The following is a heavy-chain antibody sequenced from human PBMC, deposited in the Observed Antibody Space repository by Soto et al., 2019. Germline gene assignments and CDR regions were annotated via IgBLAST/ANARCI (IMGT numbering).Heavy chain of an antibody. Sequence: PXXSLRLSYAASGFTFSDYAMRWVPQAPGKGLEWVSAISGSAGSTYFADSVKGRFSISRDNSNNSLFLQMDSLRAEDTAVYHCAKGHSSGWPYFDYWGLGTLVTVSS. CDR2: ISGSAGST. J-gene: IGHJ4*02. CDR1: GFTFSDYA. D-gene: IGHD6-19*01. V-gene: IGHV3-23*01. CDR3: AKGHSSGWPYFDY.